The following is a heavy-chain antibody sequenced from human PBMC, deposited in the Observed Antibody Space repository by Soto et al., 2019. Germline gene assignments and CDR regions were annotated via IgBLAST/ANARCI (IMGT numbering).Heavy chain of an antibody. CDR3: AKDVGGPMFDF. J-gene: IGHJ4*02. Sequence: EVQLLESGGGLVQPGGSLRLSCAASGFTFSSFAMSWVRQAPGKGLEWVSTISGSADATHYADSVRGRFTISRDNSQKTVSLQMVTLRVEDTAMYYCAKDVGGPMFDFWGQGTPVTVSS. CDR2: ISGSADAT. V-gene: IGHV3-23*01. CDR1: GFTFSSFA.